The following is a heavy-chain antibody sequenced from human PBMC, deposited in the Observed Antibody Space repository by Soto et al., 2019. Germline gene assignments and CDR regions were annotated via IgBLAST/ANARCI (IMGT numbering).Heavy chain of an antibody. V-gene: IGHV1-46*01. CDR1: GDTFTSYY. CDR3: ARDAQIGHGYSAYHTY. D-gene: IGHD5-12*01. Sequence: VSVKVCCKASGDTFTSYYIHWVRQAPGTGLEWVGLINPSGGSTTYAQKFQGRVTMTRDTSTSTVYMELNSLRSEDTAVYFCARDAQIGHGYSAYHTYWGQGTLVTVSS. CDR2: INPSGGST. J-gene: IGHJ4*02.